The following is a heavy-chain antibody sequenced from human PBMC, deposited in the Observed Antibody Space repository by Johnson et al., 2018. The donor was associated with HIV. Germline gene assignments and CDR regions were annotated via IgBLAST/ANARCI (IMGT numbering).Heavy chain of an antibody. V-gene: IGHV3-30-3*01. CDR2: ISYDGSNK. Sequence: VQLVESGGGVVQPGRSLRLSCAASGFTFSSYAMHWVRQAPGKGLAWVAVISYDGSNKYYADSVKGRFTISRDNSKNTLYLQMNSLRAEDTAVYYCARSAAAWVGGMAFDIWGQGTMVTVSS. CDR3: ARSAAAWVGGMAFDI. J-gene: IGHJ3*02. CDR1: GFTFSSYA. D-gene: IGHD3-10*01.